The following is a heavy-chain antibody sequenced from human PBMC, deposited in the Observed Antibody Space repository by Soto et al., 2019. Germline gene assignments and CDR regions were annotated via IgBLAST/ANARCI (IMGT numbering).Heavy chain of an antibody. CDR2: IYYSGST. CDR3: ARDRRRSSGYYLDY. CDR1: GGSISSGGYY. Sequence: SETLSLTCIVSGGSISSGGYYWSWIRQHPGKGLEWIGYIYYSGSTYYNPSLKSRVTISVDTSKNQFSLKLSSVTAEDTAVYYCARDRRRSSGYYLDYWGQETLVTVSS. D-gene: IGHD3-22*01. V-gene: IGHV4-31*03. J-gene: IGHJ4*02.